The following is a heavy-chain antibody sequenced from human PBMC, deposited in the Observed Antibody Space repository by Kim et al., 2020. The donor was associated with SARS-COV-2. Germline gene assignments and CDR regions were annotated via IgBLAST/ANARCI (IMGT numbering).Heavy chain of an antibody. D-gene: IGHD3-10*01. Sequence: SGKGRFTIARDNAKNSLYLQMNSLRAEDTAVYYCARAAAMVRGDKYYFDYWGQGTLVTVSS. J-gene: IGHJ4*02. V-gene: IGHV3-21*01. CDR3: ARAAAMVRGDKYYFDY.